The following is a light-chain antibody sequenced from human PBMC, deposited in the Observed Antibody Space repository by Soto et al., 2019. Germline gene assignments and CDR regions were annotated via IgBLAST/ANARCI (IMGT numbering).Light chain of an antibody. CDR2: DVS. V-gene: IGLV2-14*01. CDR1: SSDVGGSDY. CDR3: SSYTNSVTNSYV. Sequence: QSALTQPASVSGSPGQSITISCTGTSSDVGGSDYVSWYQQHPGKAPKLMIYDVSNRPSGVSNRFSGSKSGNTASLTISGLQAEDEADYYCSSYTNSVTNSYVFGTGTKLTVL. J-gene: IGLJ1*01.